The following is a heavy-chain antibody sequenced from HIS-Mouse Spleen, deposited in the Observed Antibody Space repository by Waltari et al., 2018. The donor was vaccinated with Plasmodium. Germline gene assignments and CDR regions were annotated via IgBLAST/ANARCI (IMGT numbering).Heavy chain of an antibody. J-gene: IGHJ4*02. D-gene: IGHD1-26*01. V-gene: IGHV4-39*01. Sequence: QLQLQQSAPGLVKPSETLSLTCPVSRASVPSSSYYWCWIRQPPGKGLEWIGSIYYWGSTYYNPSLKSRVTISVDTSKTQFSLKLSSVTAADTAVYYCARRGGSYYYFDYWGQGTLVTVSS. CDR3: ARRGGSYYYFDY. CDR1: RASVPSSSYY. CDR2: IYYWGST.